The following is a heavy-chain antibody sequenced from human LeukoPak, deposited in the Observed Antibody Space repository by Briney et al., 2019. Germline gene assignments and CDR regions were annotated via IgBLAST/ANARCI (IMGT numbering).Heavy chain of an antibody. J-gene: IGHJ4*02. CDR2: IYHSGST. D-gene: IGHD1-26*01. Sequence: PSETLSLTCAVSGGSISSGHWWTWVRQPPGKGLEWIGEIYHSGSTDYNPSLKSRVTISVDKSTNQFSLRLSFVTAADTAVYYCARGASGSSHQFDYWGQGTLVTVSS. CDR3: ARGASGSSHQFDY. CDR1: GGSISSGHW. V-gene: IGHV4-4*02.